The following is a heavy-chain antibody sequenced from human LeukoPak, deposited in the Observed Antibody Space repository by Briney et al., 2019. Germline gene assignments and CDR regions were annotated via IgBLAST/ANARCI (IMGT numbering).Heavy chain of an antibody. Sequence: SETLSLTCSVSGGSINNYWWSWIRQPPGKGLEWIGYIYRGETTNYNPSLKSRVTLSVDTSKNQISLNLNSVTASDTAVYYCATHWPEATKTYSYWFDPWGQGTLVTVSS. CDR3: ATHWPEATKTYSYWFDP. V-gene: IGHV4-4*09. CDR1: GGSINNYW. CDR2: IYRGETT. J-gene: IGHJ5*02. D-gene: IGHD1/OR15-1a*01.